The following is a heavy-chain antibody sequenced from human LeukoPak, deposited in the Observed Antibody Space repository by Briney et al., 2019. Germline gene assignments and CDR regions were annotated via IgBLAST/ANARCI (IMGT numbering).Heavy chain of an antibody. Sequence: GGSLRLSCAASGFTFSSYAMSWVRQAPGKGLEWVSVIYSDGSTYYADSVKGRFTISRDNSKNTLYLQMSSLRPEDTAVYYCTDAVAAWGQGTLVTVPS. CDR3: TDAVAA. V-gene: IGHV3-66*02. CDR1: GFTFSSYA. D-gene: IGHD4-23*01. CDR2: IYSDGST. J-gene: IGHJ5*02.